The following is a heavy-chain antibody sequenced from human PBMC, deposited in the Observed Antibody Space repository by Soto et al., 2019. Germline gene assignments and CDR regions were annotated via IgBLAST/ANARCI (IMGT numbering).Heavy chain of an antibody. J-gene: IGHJ5*02. CDR3: ARVMVRVVIIDWFDP. Sequence: SETLSLTCTVSGGSISSYYWSWIRQPPGKGLEWIGYIYYSGSTNYNPSLKSRVTISVDTSKNQFSLKLSSVTAADTAVYYCARVMVRVVIIDWFDPWGQGTLVTVSS. V-gene: IGHV4-59*01. CDR1: GGSISSYY. CDR2: IYYSGST. D-gene: IGHD3-10*01.